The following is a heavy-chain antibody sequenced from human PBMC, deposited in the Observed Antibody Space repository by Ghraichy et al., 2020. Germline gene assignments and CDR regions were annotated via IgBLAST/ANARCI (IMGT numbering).Heavy chain of an antibody. V-gene: IGHV3-7*03. CDR2: MKQDGSEK. CDR3: ARVSGSSSWYLYFYFDL. CDR1: GFTFSSYW. Sequence: GGSLRLSCAASGFTFSSYWMCWVRQAPGKGLEWVANMKQDGSEKYYVDSVKGRFTVSRDNAKNSLYLQMNSLRAEDTAVYYCARVSGSSSWYLYFYFDLWGRGTLVTVSS. D-gene: IGHD6-13*01. J-gene: IGHJ2*01.